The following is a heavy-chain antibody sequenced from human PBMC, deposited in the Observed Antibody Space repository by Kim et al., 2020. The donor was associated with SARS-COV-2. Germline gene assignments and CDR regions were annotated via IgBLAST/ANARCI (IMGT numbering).Heavy chain of an antibody. Sequence: GGSLRLSCAASGFTFRSYSMNWVRQAPGKGLEWVSSISSSSSYIYYADSVKGRFTISRDNAKNSLYLQMNSLRAEDTAVYYCARDDYGGKNFDYWGQGTLVTVSS. V-gene: IGHV3-21*01. D-gene: IGHD4-17*01. J-gene: IGHJ4*02. CDR3: ARDDYGGKNFDY. CDR2: ISSSSSYI. CDR1: GFTFRSYS.